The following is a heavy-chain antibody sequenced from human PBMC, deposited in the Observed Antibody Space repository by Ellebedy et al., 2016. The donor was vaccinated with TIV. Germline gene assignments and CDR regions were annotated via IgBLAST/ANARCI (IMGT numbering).Heavy chain of an antibody. CDR2: ISYDGSNK. J-gene: IGHJ4*02. Sequence: GESLKISXAASGFTFSSYGMHWVRQAPGKGLEWVAVISYDGSNKYYADSVKGRFTISRDNSKNTLYLQMNSLRAEDTAVYYCARNRGVSGRMYYFDYWGQGTLVTVSS. CDR1: GFTFSSYG. D-gene: IGHD3-10*01. V-gene: IGHV3-30*03. CDR3: ARNRGVSGRMYYFDY.